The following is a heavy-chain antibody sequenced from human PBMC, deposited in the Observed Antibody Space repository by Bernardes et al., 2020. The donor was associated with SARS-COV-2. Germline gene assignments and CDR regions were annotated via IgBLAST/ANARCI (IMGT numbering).Heavy chain of an antibody. CDR1: GFTFSTYW. J-gene: IGHJ4*02. V-gene: IGHV3-7*04. D-gene: IGHD3-10*01. Sequence: GGSLRLSCAASGFTFSTYWMSWFRQAPGKGLEWVANIMHDGREKFYVDSVKGRFTIFRDNAKNSLYLQMDSLRVEDTAVYYCAREVWFGESMDYWGRGTLVTVSS. CDR3: AREVWFGESMDY. CDR2: IMHDGREK.